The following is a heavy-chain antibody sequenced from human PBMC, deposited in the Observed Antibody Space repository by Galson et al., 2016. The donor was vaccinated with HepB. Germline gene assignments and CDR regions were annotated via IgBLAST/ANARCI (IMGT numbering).Heavy chain of an antibody. CDR3: VKEGGRGLGGYKWDF. Sequence: SLRLSCAASGFAFRTYGMHWVRQAPGQGLEWVAHIAFDANVDSYAASVEGRFTISRDNSENALYLQMNNLRPDDTAIYYCVKEGGRGLGGYKWDFWGQGTLATVS. CDR1: GFAFRTYG. D-gene: IGHD5-24*01. J-gene: IGHJ4*02. V-gene: IGHV3-30*18. CDR2: IAFDANVD.